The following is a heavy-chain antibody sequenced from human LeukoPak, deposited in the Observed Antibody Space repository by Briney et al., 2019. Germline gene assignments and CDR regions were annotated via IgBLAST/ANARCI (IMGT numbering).Heavy chain of an antibody. CDR3: ARCSSSGAEAFDM. D-gene: IGHD6-25*01. Sequence: GGSLRLSCAASGFTFSSYAMSWVRQAPGKGLEWVSSMRTTSRYIYYAESVKGRFTISRDNAKNSLYLQMNGLRDEDTAVYYCARCSSSGAEAFDMWGHGTMVIVSS. CDR1: GFTFSSYA. J-gene: IGHJ3*02. CDR2: MRTTSRYI. V-gene: IGHV3-21*01.